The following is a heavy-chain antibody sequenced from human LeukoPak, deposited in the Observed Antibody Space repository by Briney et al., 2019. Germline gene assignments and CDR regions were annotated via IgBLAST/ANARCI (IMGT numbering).Heavy chain of an antibody. D-gene: IGHD5-18*01. V-gene: IGHV3-11*04. CDR3: ARDRPRGYSYGYGGWFDP. CDR1: GFTFSDYY. Sequence: GGSLRLSCAASGFTFSDYYMSWIRQAPGKGLEWVSYISSSGSTIYYADSVKGRFTISRDNAKNSLYLQMNSLRAEDTAVYYCARDRPRGYSYGYGGWFDPWGQGTLVTVSS. J-gene: IGHJ5*02. CDR2: ISSSGSTI.